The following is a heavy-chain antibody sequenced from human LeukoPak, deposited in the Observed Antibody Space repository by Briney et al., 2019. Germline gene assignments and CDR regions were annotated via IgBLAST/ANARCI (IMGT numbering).Heavy chain of an antibody. Sequence: GGSLRLSCAASGVTLSPYGMHWVRQAPGKGLERVGRIKSKTDGGTTDYAAPVKGRFTISRDDSKNTLYLQMNSLKTEDTAVYYCTTWGDDYWGQGTLVTVSS. J-gene: IGHJ4*02. CDR2: IKSKTDGGTT. V-gene: IGHV3-15*01. D-gene: IGHD3-10*01. CDR1: GVTLSPYG. CDR3: TTWGDDY.